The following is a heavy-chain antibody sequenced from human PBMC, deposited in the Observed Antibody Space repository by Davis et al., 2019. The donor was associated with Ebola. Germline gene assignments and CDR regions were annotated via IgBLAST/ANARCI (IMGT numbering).Heavy chain of an antibody. CDR2: ISVRSIT. CDR1: GFIFSSYA. CDR3: AKVHPPTTVTTGWFDP. V-gene: IGHV3-23*01. J-gene: IGHJ5*02. D-gene: IGHD4-17*01. Sequence: GESLKISCAASGFIFSSYAMSWVRQAPGKGLEWVSSISVRSITYHADAVKGRFTISRDNSKNTLYLQMNSLRAADTAVYYWAKVHPPTTVTTGWFDPWGQGTLVTVSS.